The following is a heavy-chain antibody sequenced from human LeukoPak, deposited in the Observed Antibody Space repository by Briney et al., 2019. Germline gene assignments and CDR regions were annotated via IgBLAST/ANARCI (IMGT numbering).Heavy chain of an antibody. D-gene: IGHD6-19*01. CDR2: INHSGST. Sequence: SETLSLTCAVYGGSFSGYYWSWIRQPPGKGLEWIWEINHSGSTNYNPSLKSRVTIPVDTYKNQFSLKLSSVTAADTAVYYCARKGYSSDGYYYYGMDVWGKGTTVTVSS. V-gene: IGHV4-34*01. CDR1: GGSFSGYY. CDR3: ARKGYSSDGYYYYGMDV. J-gene: IGHJ6*04.